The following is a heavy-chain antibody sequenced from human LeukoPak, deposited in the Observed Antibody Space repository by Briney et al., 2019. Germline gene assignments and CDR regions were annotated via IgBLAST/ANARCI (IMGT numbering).Heavy chain of an antibody. CDR3: AREGPSDAFDI. CDR1: GFTFSSYE. V-gene: IGHV3-48*03. CDR2: ISSSGTTI. Sequence: PGASLRLSCAASGFTFSSYEMNWVRQAPGKGLEWVSYISSSGTTIYYADSVKGRFTISRDNAKNSLYLQMNSLRAEDTAIYYCAREGPSDAFDIWGQGTMVTVSS. J-gene: IGHJ3*02.